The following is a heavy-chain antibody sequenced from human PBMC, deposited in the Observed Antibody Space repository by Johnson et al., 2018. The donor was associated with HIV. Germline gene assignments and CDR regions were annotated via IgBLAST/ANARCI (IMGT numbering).Heavy chain of an antibody. CDR1: GFTVSTNY. V-gene: IGHV3-66*01. CDR2: IYSGDTT. D-gene: IGHD5-18*01. CDR3: ARAYSYGVFDI. Sequence: VQLVESGGGLVQPGGSLRLSCAVSGFTVSTNYMSWVRQTPGKGLEWVSVIYSGDTTYYADSVKDRFTISRDNSKNTLYLQMNSLRVEDTALYYCARAYSYGVFDIWGQGTMVTVSS. J-gene: IGHJ3*02.